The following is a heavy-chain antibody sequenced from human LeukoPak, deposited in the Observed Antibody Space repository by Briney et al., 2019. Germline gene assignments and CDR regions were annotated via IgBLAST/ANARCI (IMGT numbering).Heavy chain of an antibody. V-gene: IGHV5-51*01. J-gene: IGHJ4*02. CDR2: IYPGDSDT. CDR3: ARQGYESSSSAPVDY. D-gene: IGHD6-6*01. CDR1: GYSFTSYW. Sequence: GEPLKISCKGSGYSFTSYWIGWVRQMLGKGLEWMGIIYPGDSDTRYSPSFQGQVTISAAKSISTAYLQWSSLKASDTAMYYVARQGYESSSSAPVDYWGQGTLVTVSS.